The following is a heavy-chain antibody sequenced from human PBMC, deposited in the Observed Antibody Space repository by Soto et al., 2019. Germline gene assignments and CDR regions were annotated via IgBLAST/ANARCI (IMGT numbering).Heavy chain of an antibody. Sequence: ASVKVSCKASGYSFGSFGISWVRQAPGQGLEWMGRVNAHNHITKYAQKFQGRVTITRDTSTSTDYMEVRSLRSDDTAVYYCARDSRVGANSDACDVWGQGTMVTVSS. J-gene: IGHJ3*01. CDR1: GYSFGSFG. V-gene: IGHV1-18*01. CDR2: VNAHNHIT. D-gene: IGHD1-26*01. CDR3: ARDSRVGANSDACDV.